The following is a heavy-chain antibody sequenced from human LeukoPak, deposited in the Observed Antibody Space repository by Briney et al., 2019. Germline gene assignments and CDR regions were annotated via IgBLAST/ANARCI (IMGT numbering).Heavy chain of an antibody. J-gene: IGHJ3*02. CDR3: ARYRGIAVAGTPRGAFDI. D-gene: IGHD6-19*01. Sequence: ASVKVSCKASGYTFTSYGISWVRQAPGQGLEWMGWISAYNGNTNYAQKLQGRVTMTTDTSTSTAYMELSSLRSEDTAVYYCARYRGIAVAGTPRGAFDIWGQGTMVTVSS. CDR2: ISAYNGNT. V-gene: IGHV1-18*01. CDR1: GYTFTSYG.